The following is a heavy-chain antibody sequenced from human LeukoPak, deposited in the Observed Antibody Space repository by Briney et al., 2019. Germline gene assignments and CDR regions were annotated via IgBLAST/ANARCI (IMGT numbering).Heavy chain of an antibody. J-gene: IGHJ4*02. CDR2: MNPNSGNT. CDR1: GYTFTSYD. CDR3: AARGAGSSSLRPLDY. V-gene: IGHV1-8*01. Sequence: ASVKVSCTASGYTFTSYDSNWVRQATGQGPEWMGWMNPNSGNTGYAQKFKGRVTMTRNTSISTAYMELSSLSSEDTAVYYCAARGAGSSSLRPLDYWGQGPLVTVSS. D-gene: IGHD6-6*01.